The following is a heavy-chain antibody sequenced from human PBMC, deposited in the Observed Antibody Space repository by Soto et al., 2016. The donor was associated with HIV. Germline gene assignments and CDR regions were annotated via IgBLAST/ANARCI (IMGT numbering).Heavy chain of an antibody. CDR2: IDHDGTSS. CDR3: ARDLLDYSANDY. D-gene: IGHD4-4*01. CDR1: GFSLRFYA. J-gene: IGHJ4*02. Sequence: EVQLLESGGGLVKPGGSLRLSCAASGFSLRFYAMNWVRQAPGKGLEWVSGIDHDGTSSHHADSVKGRFIISRDNSKNTLYLQMNSLRGEDTAIYYCARDLLDYSANDYWGQGTLVTVSS. V-gene: IGHV3-23*01.